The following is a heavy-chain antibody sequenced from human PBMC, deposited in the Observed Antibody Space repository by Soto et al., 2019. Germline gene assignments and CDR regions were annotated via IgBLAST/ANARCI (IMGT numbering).Heavy chain of an antibody. V-gene: IGHV5-51*01. CDR1: GYSFTSYW. D-gene: IGHD1-7*01. CDR3: ARETDGTTFDY. J-gene: IGHJ4*02. CDR2: IHPGDSDT. Sequence: XESLKISCKGSGYSFTSYWIGWVRQMPGKGLEWMAIIHPGDSDTRYSPSFQGLVTVSADRSINTAYLHWSSLKASDTAMYYCARETDGTTFDYWGQGTMVTVSS.